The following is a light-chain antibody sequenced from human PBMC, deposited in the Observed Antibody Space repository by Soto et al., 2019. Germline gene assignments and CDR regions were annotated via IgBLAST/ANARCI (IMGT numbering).Light chain of an antibody. V-gene: IGKV3-15*01. CDR2: GAS. Sequence: EIVLKQSPGMLSLSPGETGTLSCRASQSVSGSYVAWYQQKPGQAPRLLIYGASTRATGIPARFSGSGSGTEFTLTISSLQSEDFAVYYCQQYNNWLWTFGQGTKVDIK. CDR3: QQYNNWLWT. J-gene: IGKJ1*01. CDR1: QSVSGSY.